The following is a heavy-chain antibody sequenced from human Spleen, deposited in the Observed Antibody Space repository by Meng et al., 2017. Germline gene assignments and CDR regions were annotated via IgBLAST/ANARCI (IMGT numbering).Heavy chain of an antibody. D-gene: IGHD1-7*01. CDR2: IIPTLGRT. CDR1: GGTFNSYP. Sequence: SVKVSCKASGGTFNSYPITWVRQAPGQGREWMGRIIPTLGRTNSAQKFQDRVSITADTSTSTAYMELSSLRSDDTAFYYCSRDSLTGTLAGDYWGQGTLVTVSS. V-gene: IGHV1-69*04. J-gene: IGHJ4*02. CDR3: SRDSLTGTLAGDY.